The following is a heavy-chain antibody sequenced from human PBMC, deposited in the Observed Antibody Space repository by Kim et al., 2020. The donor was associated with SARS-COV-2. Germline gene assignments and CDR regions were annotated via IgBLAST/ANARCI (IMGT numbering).Heavy chain of an antibody. J-gene: IGHJ4*02. V-gene: IGHV3-73*01. CDR2: TKSKINNYAA. Sequence: GGSLRLSCAVSGFALSGSAIHWVRQASGKGLEWIGRTKSKINNYAASYSASVEGRFTVSREASKNTAYLLMNNVELEDTAVYYCAIGYVAGRDNWGQGTQVTVSP. D-gene: IGHD2-15*01. CDR1: GFALSGSA. CDR3: AIGYVAGRDN.